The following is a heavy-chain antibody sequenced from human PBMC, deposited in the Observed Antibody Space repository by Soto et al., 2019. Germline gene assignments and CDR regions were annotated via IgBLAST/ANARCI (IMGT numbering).Heavy chain of an antibody. CDR1: GGTFSSYS. J-gene: IGHJ6*02. V-gene: IGHV1-18*01. Sequence: ASVKVSCKASGGTFSSYSISWVRQAPGQGLEWMGWISAYNGNTNYAQKLQGRVTMTTDTSTSTAYMELRSLRSDDTAVYYCARDSDRDYYYYYGMDVWGQGTTVNVSS. D-gene: IGHD3-10*01. CDR3: ARDSDRDYYYYYGMDV. CDR2: ISAYNGNT.